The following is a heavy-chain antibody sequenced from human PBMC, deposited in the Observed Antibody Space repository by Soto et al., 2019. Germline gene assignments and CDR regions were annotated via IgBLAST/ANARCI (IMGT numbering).Heavy chain of an antibody. D-gene: IGHD1-26*01. J-gene: IGHJ6*04. CDR1: GYTFTSYA. Sequence: QVQLVQSGAEVKNPGASVKVSCKASGYTFTSYAMHWVRQAPGQRLEWMGWINAGNGNTKYSQKFQGRVTITRDTSASTACMELSCLRSEDTAVYYCASWGELRRDDYYYGMDVWGKGTTVTVSS. CDR2: INAGNGNT. CDR3: ASWGELRRDDYYYGMDV. V-gene: IGHV1-3*01.